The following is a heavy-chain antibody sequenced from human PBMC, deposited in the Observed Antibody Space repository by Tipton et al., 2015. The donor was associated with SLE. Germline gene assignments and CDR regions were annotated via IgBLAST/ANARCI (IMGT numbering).Heavy chain of an antibody. D-gene: IGHD1-7*01. V-gene: IGHV4-39*01. CDR2: SYYSGST. CDR3: ASSKTGTTNAFDY. CDR1: GGSISSSSYY. Sequence: TLSLTCTVSGGSISSSSYYWGWFRQPPGKGLEGVGSSYYSGSTYYNPSLKRRVTISVDTSKNQFSLKLSAVTAADTAVYYCASSKTGTTNAFDYWGQGTLVTVSS. J-gene: IGHJ4*02.